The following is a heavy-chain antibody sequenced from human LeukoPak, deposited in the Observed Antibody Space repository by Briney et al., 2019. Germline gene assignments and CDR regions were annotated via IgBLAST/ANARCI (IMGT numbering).Heavy chain of an antibody. CDR2: IWYDGSNK. J-gene: IGHJ5*02. CDR1: GFTFSSYG. CDR3: VRGPYGSGSYT. V-gene: IGHV3-33*01. D-gene: IGHD3-10*01. Sequence: GRSLRLSCAASGFTFSSYGMHWVRQAPGKGLEWVAAIWYDGSNKYYADSVKGRFTISRDNSKNTLYLQMNSLRAGDTAVYYCVRGPYGSGSYTWDQGTLVTVST.